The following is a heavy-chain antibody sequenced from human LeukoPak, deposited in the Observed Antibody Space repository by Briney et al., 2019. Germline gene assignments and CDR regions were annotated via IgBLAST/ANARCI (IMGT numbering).Heavy chain of an antibody. V-gene: IGHV1-46*01. CDR1: GYTFTSYY. CDR2: INHSGGST. Sequence: ASVKVSCKASGYTFTSYYMHWVRQAPGQGLEWMGIINHSGGSTSYAQKFQGRVTMTRDTSTSTVYMELSSLRSEDTAVYYCARKTSALGFDPWGQGTLVTVSS. J-gene: IGHJ5*02. D-gene: IGHD2-2*01. CDR3: ARKTSALGFDP.